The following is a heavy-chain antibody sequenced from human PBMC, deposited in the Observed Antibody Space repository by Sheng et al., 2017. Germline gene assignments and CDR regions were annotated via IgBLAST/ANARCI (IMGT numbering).Heavy chain of an antibody. CDR3: AKDWDIVLMVYAPTFDY. V-gene: IGHV3-23*01. CDR2: ISGSGGST. Sequence: EVQLLESGGGLVQPGGSLRLSCAASGFTFSSYAMSWVRQAPGKGLEWVSAISGSGGSTYYADSVKGRFTISRDNSKNTLYLQMNSLRAEDTAVYYCAKDWDIVLMVYAPTFDYWGQGTLVTVSS. D-gene: IGHD2-8*01. CDR1: GFTFSSYA. J-gene: IGHJ4*02.